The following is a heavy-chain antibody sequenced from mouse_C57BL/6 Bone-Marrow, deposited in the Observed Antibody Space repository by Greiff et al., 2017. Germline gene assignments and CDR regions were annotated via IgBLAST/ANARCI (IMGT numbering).Heavy chain of an antibody. D-gene: IGHD2-1*01. CDR1: GYTFTSYW. J-gene: IGHJ3*01. Sequence: QVQLQQPGAELVMPGASVKLSCKASGYTFTSYWMHWVKQRPGQGLEWIGEIDPSDSYTNYNQKFKGKSTLTVDKFSSTAYMQLSRLTSEDSAVYYCARGGNAMVTTKGFAYWGQGTLVTVSA. CDR2: IDPSDSYT. V-gene: IGHV1-69*01. CDR3: ARGGNAMVTTKGFAY.